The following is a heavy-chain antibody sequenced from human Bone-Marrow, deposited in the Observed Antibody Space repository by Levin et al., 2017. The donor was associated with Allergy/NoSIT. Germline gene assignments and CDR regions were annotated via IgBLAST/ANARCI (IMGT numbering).Heavy chain of an antibody. V-gene: IGHV3-21*01. CDR3: ATEEGPFSSSFAFDC. Sequence: GGSLRLSCAASGFNFASYGMNWVRQAPGKGLEWVSSISGTGRHIYLADSLKGRFTISRDNAKNSLSLQMNNLRVADTAVFFCATEEGPFSSSFAFDCWGQGALVTVSS. CDR2: ISGTGRHI. J-gene: IGHJ4*02. D-gene: IGHD2-2*01. CDR1: GFNFASYG.